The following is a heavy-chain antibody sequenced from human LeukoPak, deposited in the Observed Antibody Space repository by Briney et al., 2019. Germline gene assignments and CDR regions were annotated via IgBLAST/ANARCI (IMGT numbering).Heavy chain of an antibody. D-gene: IGHD3-22*01. CDR2: IYTSGST. J-gene: IGHJ4*02. Sequence: SETLSLTCTVSGGSISSYYWSWIRQPAGKGLEWIGRIYTSGSTNYNPSLKSRVTMSVDTSKNQFSLKLSSMTAADTAVYYCARGLRYYDSSGYWGTIYFDYWGQGTLVTVSS. CDR3: ARGLRYYDSSGYWGTIYFDY. V-gene: IGHV4-4*07. CDR1: GGSISSYY.